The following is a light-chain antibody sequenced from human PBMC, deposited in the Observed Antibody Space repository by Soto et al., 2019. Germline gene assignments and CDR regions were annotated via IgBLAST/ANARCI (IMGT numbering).Light chain of an antibody. CDR2: YAS. V-gene: IGKV1-9*01. J-gene: IGKJ1*01. CDR3: QKYNSFWT. CDR1: QGISNS. Sequence: DIQFTQSPSFLSASVGDRVTITCRASQGISNSLNWYQQKPGKAPKLLIYYASNLESGVPSRFSCSGSGTEFTLTISSLQPEDFATYYCQKYNSFWTVGQGTKVDIK.